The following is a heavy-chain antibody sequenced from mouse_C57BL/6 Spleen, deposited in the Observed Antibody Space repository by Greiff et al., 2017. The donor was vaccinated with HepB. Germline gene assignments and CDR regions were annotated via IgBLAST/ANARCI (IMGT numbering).Heavy chain of an antibody. CDR3: AREGELSGSTSMDY. CDR1: GYSFTGYF. J-gene: IGHJ4*01. D-gene: IGHD1-1*01. CDR2: INPYNGDT. Sequence: VQLQQSGPELVKPGDSVKISCKASGYSFTGYFMNWVMQSHGKSLEWVGRINPYNGDTFYNQKFKGKATLTVDKSSSTAHMELRSLTSEDSAVYYCAREGELSGSTSMDYWGQGTSVTVSS. V-gene: IGHV1-20*01.